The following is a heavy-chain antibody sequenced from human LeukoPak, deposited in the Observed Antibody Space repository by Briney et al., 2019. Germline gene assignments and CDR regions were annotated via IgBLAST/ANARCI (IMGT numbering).Heavy chain of an antibody. Sequence: GGSLRLSCAASGFTFSNAWMSWVRQAPGKGLEWVGRIKSKTDGGATDYAAPVKGRFTISRDDSKNTLYLQMNSLKTEDTAVYYCTTDPIDYGDYPYWGQGTLVTVSS. D-gene: IGHD4-17*01. CDR2: IKSKTDGGAT. CDR3: TTDPIDYGDYPY. V-gene: IGHV3-15*01. J-gene: IGHJ4*02. CDR1: GFTFSNAW.